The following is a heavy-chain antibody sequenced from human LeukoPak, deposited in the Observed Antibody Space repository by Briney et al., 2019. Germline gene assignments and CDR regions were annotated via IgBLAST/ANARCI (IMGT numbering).Heavy chain of an antibody. CDR1: GGSISGYY. CDR3: ARLRDLYNVFEY. J-gene: IGHJ4*02. D-gene: IGHD3-16*01. Sequence: SETLSLTCTVSGGSISGYYWGWVRQPPGKGLECFGTIHYSGNTNYNPSLKSRVTMSVDTSKNQFSLRLTSVTAADTAVYYCARLRDLYNVFEYWGRGALVTVSS. CDR2: IHYSGNT. V-gene: IGHV4-59*08.